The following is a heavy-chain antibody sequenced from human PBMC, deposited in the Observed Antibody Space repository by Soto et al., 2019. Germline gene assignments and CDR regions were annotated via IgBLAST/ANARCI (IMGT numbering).Heavy chain of an antibody. CDR2: ISYDGSNK. J-gene: IGHJ3*02. Sequence: GGSLRLSCAASGFTFSSYAMHWVRQAPGKGLEWVAVISYDGSNKYYADSVKGRFTISRDNSKNTLYLQMNSLRAEDTAVYYCARVVGATDPDAFDIWGQGTMVTVSS. CDR1: GFTFSSYA. CDR3: ARVVGATDPDAFDI. D-gene: IGHD1-26*01. V-gene: IGHV3-30-3*01.